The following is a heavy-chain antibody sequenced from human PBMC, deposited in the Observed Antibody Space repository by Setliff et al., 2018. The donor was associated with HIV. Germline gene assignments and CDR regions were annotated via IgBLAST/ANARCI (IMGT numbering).Heavy chain of an antibody. D-gene: IGHD3-10*01. CDR2: INYSGTP. J-gene: IGHJ4*02. CDR1: GGSFSVNY. V-gene: IGHV4-34*01. CDR3: VRQGLTMSRGVPAPILYCFDN. Sequence: SETLSLTCAIYGGSFSVNYWSWIRQPPGKGREWIGEINYSGTPNHNPFLKSRVTISVDTSKKQFSLKLNSVTAADSAIYYCVRQGLTMSRGVPAPILYCFDNWGQGSLVTVSS.